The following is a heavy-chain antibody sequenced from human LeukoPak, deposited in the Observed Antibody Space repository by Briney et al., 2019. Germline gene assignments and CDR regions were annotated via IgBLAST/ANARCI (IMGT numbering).Heavy chain of an antibody. CDR3: ATEAGSSGYYGMDV. V-gene: IGHV1-69*13. Sequence: GASVNVSCKASGGTFSSYAISWVRQAPGQGLEWMGGIIPIFGTANYAQKFQGRVTITADESTSTAYMELSSLRSEDTAVYYCATEAGSSGYYGMDVWGQGTTVTVSS. CDR2: IIPIFGTA. D-gene: IGHD3-10*01. J-gene: IGHJ6*01. CDR1: GGTFSSYA.